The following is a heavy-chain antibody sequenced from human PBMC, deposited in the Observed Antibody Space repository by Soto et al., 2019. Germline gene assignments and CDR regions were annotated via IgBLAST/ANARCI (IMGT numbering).Heavy chain of an antibody. Sequence: LSLTCTVSGGSISSGGYYWSWIRQHPGKGLEWIGYIYYSGSTYYNPSLKSRVTISVDTSKNQFSLKLSSVTAADTAVYYCARAPTDYNLYYYYGMDVWGQGTTVTVSS. V-gene: IGHV4-31*03. J-gene: IGHJ6*02. CDR3: ARAPTDYNLYYYYGMDV. D-gene: IGHD4-4*01. CDR1: GGSISSGGYY. CDR2: IYYSGST.